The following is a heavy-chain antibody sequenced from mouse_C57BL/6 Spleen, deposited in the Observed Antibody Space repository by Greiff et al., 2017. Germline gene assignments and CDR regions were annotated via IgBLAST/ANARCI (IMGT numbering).Heavy chain of an antibody. CDR1: GYTFTSYW. CDR3: ARRGYYAWYFDV. Sequence: QVQLQQSGAELVKPGASVKMSCKASGYTFTSYWITWVKQRPGQGLEWIGDIYPGSGSTNYNEKFKSKATLTVDTSSSTAYMQLSSLTSEDSAVYYCARRGYYAWYFDVWGTGTTVTVSS. CDR2: IYPGSGST. D-gene: IGHD2-3*01. V-gene: IGHV1-55*01. J-gene: IGHJ1*03.